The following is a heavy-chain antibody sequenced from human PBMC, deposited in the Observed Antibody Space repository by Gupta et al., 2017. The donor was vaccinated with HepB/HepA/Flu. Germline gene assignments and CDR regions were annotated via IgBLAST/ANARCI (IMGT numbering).Heavy chain of an antibody. Sequence: QVQPVQSGAEVKKPGSSVKVSCKASGGTFSTYAISWVRQAPGQGLEWMGGIIPIFGTANYAQKFQGRVTITADKSTSTAYMELSSLRSEDTAVYYCARAPLQNYYYYYGMDVWGQGTTVTVSS. CDR2: IIPIFGTA. V-gene: IGHV1-69*06. CDR3: ARAPLQNYYYYYGMDV. D-gene: IGHD4-11*01. J-gene: IGHJ6*02. CDR1: GGTFSTYA.